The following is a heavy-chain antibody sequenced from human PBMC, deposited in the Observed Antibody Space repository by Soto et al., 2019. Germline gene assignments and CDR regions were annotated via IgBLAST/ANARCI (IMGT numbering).Heavy chain of an antibody. J-gene: IGHJ3*02. V-gene: IGHV3-23*01. CDR1: GFTFSSYA. CDR2: ISGSGGST. D-gene: IGHD3-22*01. CDR3: AKGAVTMIVVAGTGVSIPAFDI. Sequence: EVQLLESGGGLVQPGGSLRLSCAASGFTFSSYAMSWVRQAPGKGLEWVSAISGSGGSTYYADSVKGRFTISRDNSKNTLYLQMNSLRAEDTAVYYCAKGAVTMIVVAGTGVSIPAFDIWGQGTMVTVSS.